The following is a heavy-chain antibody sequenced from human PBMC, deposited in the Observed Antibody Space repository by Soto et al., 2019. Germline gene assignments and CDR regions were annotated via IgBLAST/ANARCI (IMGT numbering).Heavy chain of an antibody. CDR3: ARKVLGSTSRPDWWYFDL. J-gene: IGHJ2*01. CDR1: GFTFINYA. CDR2: ISGGGDRT. D-gene: IGHD2-2*01. V-gene: IGHV3-23*01. Sequence: EVQLLECGGGLVQPGGSLRLSCVGSGFTFINYAMNWVRQTPGKGLEWVSGISGGGDRTFDADSVKGRFTISRDNSKNTANLQMNSLRADDTAVSYCARKVLGSTSRPDWWYFDLWGRGTLVTVSS.